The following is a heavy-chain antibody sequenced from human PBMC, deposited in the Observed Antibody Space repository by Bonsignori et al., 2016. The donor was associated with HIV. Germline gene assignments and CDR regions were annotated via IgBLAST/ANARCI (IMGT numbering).Heavy chain of an antibody. CDR2: ISGSGGNT. J-gene: IGHJ4*02. V-gene: IGHV3-23*01. D-gene: IGHD7-27*01. CDR3: ARSNYWGRGFLDY. Sequence: WIRQPPGKGLEWVSAISGSGGNTYYAASVQGQFTISRDNSKNTLFLQMNSLRAEDTAVFYCARSNYWGRGFLDYWGQGTLVTVSS.